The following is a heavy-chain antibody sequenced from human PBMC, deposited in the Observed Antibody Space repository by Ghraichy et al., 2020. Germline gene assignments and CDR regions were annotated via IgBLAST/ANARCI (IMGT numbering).Heavy chain of an antibody. Sequence: SETLSLTCTVSGGSISSSSYYWGWIRQPPGKGLEWIGSIYYNESTYYNPSLKSRVTISVDTSKNQFSLKLSSVTAADTAEYYCARQLVTGIKGRAPFDIWGQGTMVTVSS. CDR2: IYYNEST. J-gene: IGHJ3*02. CDR3: ARQLVTGIKGRAPFDI. D-gene: IGHD1-20*01. V-gene: IGHV4-39*01. CDR1: GGSISSSSYY.